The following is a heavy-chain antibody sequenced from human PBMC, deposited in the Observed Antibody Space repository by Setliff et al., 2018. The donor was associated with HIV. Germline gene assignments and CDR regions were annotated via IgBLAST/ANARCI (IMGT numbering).Heavy chain of an antibody. J-gene: IGHJ3*01. CDR1: DDSISSYY. D-gene: IGHD5-12*01. Sequence: SETLSLTCTVSDDSISSYYWSWILQPPGKELEWIGYIYYTGTTKYNHSLKSRVTISIDTSKNQYSLKLTSLTAADTAVYYCAREWLQHIGDDAFDVWGQGTMVTVSS. CDR3: AREWLQHIGDDAFDV. CDR2: IYYTGTT. V-gene: IGHV4-59*01.